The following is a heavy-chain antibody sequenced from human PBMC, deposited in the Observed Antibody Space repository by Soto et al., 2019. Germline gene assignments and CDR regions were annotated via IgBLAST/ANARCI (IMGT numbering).Heavy chain of an antibody. Sequence: GGSLRISCAASGFTFSSYGMHWVRQAPGKGLEWVAVIWYDGSNKYYADSVKGRFTISRDNSKNTLYLQMNSLRAEDTAVYYCARDWGGACSVVSCYSRHYYGMDVWGQGSTVTVSS. CDR3: ARDWGGACSVVSCYSRHYYGMDV. V-gene: IGHV3-33*01. D-gene: IGHD2-15*01. CDR2: IWYDGSNK. J-gene: IGHJ6*02. CDR1: GFTFSSYG.